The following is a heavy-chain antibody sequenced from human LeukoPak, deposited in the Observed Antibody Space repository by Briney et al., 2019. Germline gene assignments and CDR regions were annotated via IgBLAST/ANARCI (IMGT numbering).Heavy chain of an antibody. CDR1: GFTFSSCA. Sequence: GGSLRLSCAASGFTFSSCAMSWVRQAPGMGLEWVAAISAKGHISYYGDSAKGRFTISRDNSNTTLYLQMNSLRDEDTATYHCAKEPELLPSGDWFDPWGQGTLVIVSS. D-gene: IGHD1-7*01. J-gene: IGHJ5*02. V-gene: IGHV3-23*01. CDR2: ISAKGHIS. CDR3: AKEPELLPSGDWFDP.